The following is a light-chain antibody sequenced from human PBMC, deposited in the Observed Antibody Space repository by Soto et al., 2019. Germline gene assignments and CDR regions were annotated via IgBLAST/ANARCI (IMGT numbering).Light chain of an antibody. CDR3: QQYGTSIT. CDR1: QSLLHSNGYNY. CDR2: LGS. V-gene: IGKV2-28*01. J-gene: IGKJ4*01. Sequence: DIVMTQSPLSLPVTPGEPASISCRSSQSLLHSNGYNYLDWYLQKPGQSPQLLIYLGSYRASGVPDRFSGSGSGTDFTLKISRVEAEDVGVYYCQQYGTSITFGGGTKVDIK.